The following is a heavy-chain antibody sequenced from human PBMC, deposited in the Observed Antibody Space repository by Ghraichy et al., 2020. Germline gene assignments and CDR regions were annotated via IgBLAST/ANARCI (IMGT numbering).Heavy chain of an antibody. V-gene: IGHV3-7*03. Sequence: GGSLRLSCAASGFTFRRYWMSWVRQAPGKGLEWVANIKQDGSEKYYVDSVKGRFTISRDNAKNSLYLQMNSLRAEDTAVYYCARGHLYYYDSSGYYSEYFQHWGQGTLVTVSS. CDR3: ARGHLYYYDSSGYYSEYFQH. CDR1: GFTFRRYW. J-gene: IGHJ1*01. CDR2: IKQDGSEK. D-gene: IGHD3-22*01.